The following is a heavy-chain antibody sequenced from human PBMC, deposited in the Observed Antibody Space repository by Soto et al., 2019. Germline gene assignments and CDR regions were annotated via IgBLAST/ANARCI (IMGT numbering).Heavy chain of an antibody. CDR3: VRDGTKTLRDWFDP. V-gene: IGHV4-4*07. CDR2: IYATGTT. Sequence: PSETLSLTCTVSGASISGFYWSWIRKSAGKGLEWIGRIYATGTTDYNPSLKSRIMMSVDTSKKQFSLKLRSVTAADTAVYYCVRDGTKTLRDWFDPWGQGISVTVSS. CDR1: GASISGFY. D-gene: IGHD1-1*01. J-gene: IGHJ5*02.